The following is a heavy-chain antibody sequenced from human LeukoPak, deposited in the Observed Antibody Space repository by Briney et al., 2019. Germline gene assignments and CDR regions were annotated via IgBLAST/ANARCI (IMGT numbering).Heavy chain of an antibody. CDR1: GYSTSSGYY. CDR3: ARGHNGPGSSRTVGKLYYDFWSGYLEVSHYYYMDV. CDR2: IYHSGST. J-gene: IGHJ6*03. D-gene: IGHD3-3*01. Sequence: SETLSLTCAVSGYSTSSGYYWGWIRQPPGKGLEWIGSIYHSGSTYYNPSLKSRVTISVDTSKNQFSLKLSSVTAADTAVYYCARGHNGPGSSRTVGKLYYDFWSGYLEVSHYYYMDVWGKGTTVTVSS. V-gene: IGHV4-38-2*01.